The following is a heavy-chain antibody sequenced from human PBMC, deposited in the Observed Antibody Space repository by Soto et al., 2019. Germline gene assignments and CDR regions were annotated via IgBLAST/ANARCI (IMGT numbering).Heavy chain of an antibody. CDR2: IYYAGST. J-gene: IGHJ4*02. CDR3: ARRIVATETFDY. V-gene: IGHV4-59*12. Sequence: PSETLSLTCTFSGCSLISYYWSWFRQPPGRGLEGIGFIYYAGSTKYNPSLNSRVTISVNTPKTQFPLTLTPLTAAAPADYYCARRIVATETFDYRGQGTLGTRSS. D-gene: IGHD5-12*01. CDR1: GCSLISYY.